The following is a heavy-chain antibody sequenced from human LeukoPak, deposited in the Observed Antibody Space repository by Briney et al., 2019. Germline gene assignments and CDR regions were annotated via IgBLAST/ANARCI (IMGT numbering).Heavy chain of an antibody. CDR3: ARSSGSYYYYYMDV. CDR1: GFTVSSNY. CDR2: IYSGGYT. D-gene: IGHD3-3*01. J-gene: IGHJ6*03. V-gene: IGHV3-53*01. Sequence: GGSLRLSCAASGFTVSSNYMSWVRQAPGKGLEWVSVIYSGGYTYYADSVKGRFTISRDNAKNALCLQMNSLRAEDTAVYYCARSSGSYYYYYMDVWGKGTTVTVSS.